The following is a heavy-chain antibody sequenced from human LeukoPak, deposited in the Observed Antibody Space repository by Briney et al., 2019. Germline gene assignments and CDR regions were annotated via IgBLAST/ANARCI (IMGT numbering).Heavy chain of an antibody. CDR3: ASRGRGHRNWYFDL. CDR2: TYGDGST. Sequence: PGGSLRLSCAASGFTFRSYWMTWVRQAPGKGLEWVSVTYGDGSTSYADSVKDRFTISRDISKNTFFLQMNNLRAEDTAVYYCASRGRGHRNWYFDLWGRGTLVTVSS. D-gene: IGHD1-14*01. CDR1: GFTFRSYW. J-gene: IGHJ2*01. V-gene: IGHV3-66*01.